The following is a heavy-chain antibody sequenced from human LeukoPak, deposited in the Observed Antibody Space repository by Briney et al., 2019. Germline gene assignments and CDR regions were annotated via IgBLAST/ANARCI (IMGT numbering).Heavy chain of an antibody. CDR1: GFTFSSYS. V-gene: IGHV3-21*04. D-gene: IGHD3-16*01. J-gene: IGHJ4*02. CDR2: ISSSGSYI. Sequence: GGSLRLSCVASGFTFSSYSMNWVRQAPGKGLEWVSSISSSGSYIYYADSVKGRFTISRDNAKNSLYLQMNSLRAQDTAVYYCARKKEGGYDYWGQGTLVTVSS. CDR3: ARKKEGGYDY.